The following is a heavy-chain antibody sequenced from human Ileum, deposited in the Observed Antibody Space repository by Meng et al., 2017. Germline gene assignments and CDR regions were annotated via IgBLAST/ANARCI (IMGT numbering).Heavy chain of an antibody. D-gene: IGHD6-6*01. V-gene: IGHV3-74*01. J-gene: IGHJ4*02. Sequence: GESLKISCAASGFMFSSYWMHWVRRVPGKGLVWVSRINSDGSGTTYADSVRGRFTISRDNAKNTVYLQMNSLRAEDTAVYYCARVKAFSSSCFDSWGQGTLVTSPQ. CDR2: INSDGSGT. CDR1: GFMFSSYW. CDR3: ARVKAFSSSCFDS.